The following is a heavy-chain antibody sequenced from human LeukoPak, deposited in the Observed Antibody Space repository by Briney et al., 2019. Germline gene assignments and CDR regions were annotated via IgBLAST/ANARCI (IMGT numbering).Heavy chain of an antibody. Sequence: SETLSLTCTVSGGSVSSGSYYWSWIRQPPGKGLEWIGYIYYSGSTNYNPSLKSRVTISVDTSKYQFSLKLSSVTAADTAVYYCARDFFLWSSGHDAFDIWGQGTMVTVSS. CDR1: GGSVSSGSYY. D-gene: IGHD6-19*01. V-gene: IGHV4-61*01. CDR2: IYYSGST. J-gene: IGHJ3*02. CDR3: ARDFFLWSSGHDAFDI.